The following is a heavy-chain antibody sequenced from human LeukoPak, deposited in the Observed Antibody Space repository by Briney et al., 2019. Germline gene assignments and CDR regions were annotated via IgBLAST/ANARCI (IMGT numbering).Heavy chain of an antibody. CDR1: GYTFTGYY. V-gene: IGHV1-2*02. J-gene: IGHJ4*02. D-gene: IGHD6-19*01. Sequence: ASVKVSRKASGYTFTGYYMHWVRQAPGQGLEWMGWINPNSGGTNYAQKFQGRVIMTRDTSISTAYMELSRLRSDDTAVYYCVRGVTVASPDYWGQGTLVTVSS. CDR3: VRGVTVASPDY. CDR2: INPNSGGT.